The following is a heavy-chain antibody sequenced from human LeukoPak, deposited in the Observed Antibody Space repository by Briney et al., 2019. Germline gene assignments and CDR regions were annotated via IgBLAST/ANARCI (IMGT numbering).Heavy chain of an antibody. CDR2: ISSSGSTI. Sequence: GGSLRLSCAASGFTFSSYEMNWVRQAPGKGLEWVSYISSSGSTIYYADSVKGRFTISRDNAKNSLYLQMNSLRAEDTAVYYCASLPITMIVKGYWGQGTLVTVSS. CDR3: ASLPITMIVKGY. CDR1: GFTFSSYE. J-gene: IGHJ4*02. D-gene: IGHD3-22*01. V-gene: IGHV3-48*03.